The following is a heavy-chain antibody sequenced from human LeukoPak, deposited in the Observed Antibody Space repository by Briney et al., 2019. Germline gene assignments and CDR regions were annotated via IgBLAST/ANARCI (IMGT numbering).Heavy chain of an antibody. CDR1: GGSISSGGYY. D-gene: IGHD6-19*01. J-gene: IGHJ4*02. V-gene: IGHV4-39*07. CDR3: AKRIAVAGKPLEY. CDR2: INHSGST. Sequence: SETLSLTCTVSGGSISSGGYYWSWIRQPPGKGLEWIGEINHSGSTNYNPSLKSRVTISVDTSKNQFSLKLSSVTAADTAVYYCAKRIAVAGKPLEYWGQGTLVTVSS.